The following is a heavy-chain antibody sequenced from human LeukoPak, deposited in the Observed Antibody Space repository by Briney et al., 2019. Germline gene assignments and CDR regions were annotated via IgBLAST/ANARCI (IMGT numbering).Heavy chain of an antibody. CDR1: GFTFSSYE. V-gene: IGHV3-48*03. CDR3: ARDLVGWELLGDNWFDP. J-gene: IGHJ5*02. CDR2: ISSSGSTI. Sequence: GGSLRLSCAASGFTFSSYEMNWVRQAPGKGLEWVSYISSSGSTIYYADSVKGRFTISRDNAKNSLYLQMNSLRAEDTAVYYCARDLVGWELLGDNWFDPWGQGTLVTVSS. D-gene: IGHD1-26*01.